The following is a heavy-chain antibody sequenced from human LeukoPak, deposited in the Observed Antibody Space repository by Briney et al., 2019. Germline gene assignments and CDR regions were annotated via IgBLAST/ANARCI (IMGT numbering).Heavy chain of an antibody. J-gene: IGHJ4*02. Sequence: PGGSLRLSCAASGFTFSSYAMHWVRQAPGKGLEWVAVISYDGSNKYYADSVKGRFTISRDNSKNTLYLQMNSLRAEDTAVYYCARALSNIAARPSYYFDYWGQGTLVTVSS. D-gene: IGHD6-6*01. V-gene: IGHV3-30-3*01. CDR3: ARALSNIAARPSYYFDY. CDR2: ISYDGSNK. CDR1: GFTFSSYA.